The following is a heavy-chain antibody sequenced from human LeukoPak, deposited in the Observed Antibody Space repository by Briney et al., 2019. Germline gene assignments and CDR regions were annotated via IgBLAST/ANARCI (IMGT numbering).Heavy chain of an antibody. CDR3: ARGLIGSIDY. J-gene: IGHJ4*02. CDR2: ISSSSSYI. CDR1: GFTFSSYS. V-gene: IGHV3-21*01. Sequence: GGSLRLSCAASGFTFSSYSMNWVRQAPGKGLEWVSSISSSSSYIYYADSVKGRFTISRDNAKNSLYPQMNSLRAEDTAVYYCARGLIGSIDYWGQGTLVTVSS. D-gene: IGHD3-16*01.